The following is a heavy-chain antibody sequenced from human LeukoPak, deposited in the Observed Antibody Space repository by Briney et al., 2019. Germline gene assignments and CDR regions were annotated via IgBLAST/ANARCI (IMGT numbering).Heavy chain of an antibody. CDR1: GYTFTIYY. Sequence: ASVNVSCKASGYTFTIYYMHWVRQAPGQGLEWMGIINPSGGSTSYAQKFQGRVTMTRDTSTSTVYMELSSLRSEDTAVYYCAREPWYSGSYYSPHGYYYGMDVWGQGTTVTVSS. V-gene: IGHV1-46*01. CDR2: INPSGGST. J-gene: IGHJ6*02. CDR3: AREPWYSGSYYSPHGYYYGMDV. D-gene: IGHD1-26*01.